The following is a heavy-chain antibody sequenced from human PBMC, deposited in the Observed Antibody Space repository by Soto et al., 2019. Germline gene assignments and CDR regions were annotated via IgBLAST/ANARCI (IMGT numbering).Heavy chain of an antibody. CDR1: GFTFSSYG. D-gene: IGHD3-10*01. V-gene: IGHV3-30*18. J-gene: IGHJ6*03. Sequence: GGSLRLSCAASGFTFSSYGMHWVRQAPGKGLEWVAVISYDGSNKYYADSVKGRFTISRDNSKNTLYLQMNSLRAEDTAVYYCAKDDRNYYGSGRGGTAVKPSYYYYYMDVWGKGTTVTVSS. CDR2: ISYDGSNK. CDR3: AKDDRNYYGSGRGGTAVKPSYYYYYMDV.